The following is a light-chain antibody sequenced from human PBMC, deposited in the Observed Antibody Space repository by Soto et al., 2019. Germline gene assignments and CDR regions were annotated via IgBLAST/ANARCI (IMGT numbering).Light chain of an antibody. CDR3: AMWDDSVNGLI. Sequence: QSVLTQPPSASGTPGQRVTISCSGSSSDIGSNSVSWYQVLPGRAPKLVMYRGDARPSGVPDRFSGSESGTSASLAISGLKSEDAADYYCAMWDDSVNGLIFGGGTKVTVL. CDR2: RGD. V-gene: IGLV1-44*01. CDR1: SSDIGSNS. J-gene: IGLJ2*01.